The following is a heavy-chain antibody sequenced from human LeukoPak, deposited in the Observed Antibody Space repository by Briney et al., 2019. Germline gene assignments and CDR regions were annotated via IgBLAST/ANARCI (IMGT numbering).Heavy chain of an antibody. CDR2: IYWDDGK. V-gene: IGHV2-5*02. CDR1: GFSLNTDGVG. Sequence: SGPTLVNPTQTLTLTCTFSGFSLNTDGVGVGWIRQPPGKALEWLALIYWDDGKRYSPSLKRRLTITKDTSKNQVVLAMTYMDPVDTATYYCARRFPTRKYFDYWGQGTLVTASS. CDR3: ARRFPTRKYFDY. J-gene: IGHJ4*02. D-gene: IGHD1-14*01.